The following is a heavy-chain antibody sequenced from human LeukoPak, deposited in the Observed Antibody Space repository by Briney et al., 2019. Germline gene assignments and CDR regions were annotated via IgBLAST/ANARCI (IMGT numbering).Heavy chain of an antibody. Sequence: PGGSLRLSCAASGFTFDDYGMSWVRQAPGKGLEWVSGINWNGGSTGYADSVKGRFTISRDNAKNSLYLQMNSLRAEDTALYHCARVKAHDYVWGSYRYPLDYWGQGTLVTVSS. CDR3: ARVKAHDYVWGSYRYPLDY. CDR2: INWNGGST. CDR1: GFTFDDYG. J-gene: IGHJ4*02. V-gene: IGHV3-20*01. D-gene: IGHD3-16*02.